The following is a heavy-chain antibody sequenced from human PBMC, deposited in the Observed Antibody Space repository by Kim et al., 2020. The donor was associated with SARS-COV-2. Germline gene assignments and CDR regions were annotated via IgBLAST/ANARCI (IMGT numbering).Heavy chain of an antibody. CDR1: GGSISSSTYY. Sequence: SETLSLTCSVSGGSISSSTYYWAWIRQPPGKGLEWIGSIYYSGSTYYNPSLKSRVTISVDTSKNQFSLKLSSVTAADTAVYYCARVDPGGNWFDPWGQGTLVTVSS. J-gene: IGHJ5*02. V-gene: IGHV4-39*07. D-gene: IGHD3-16*01. CDR3: ARVDPGGNWFDP. CDR2: IYYSGST.